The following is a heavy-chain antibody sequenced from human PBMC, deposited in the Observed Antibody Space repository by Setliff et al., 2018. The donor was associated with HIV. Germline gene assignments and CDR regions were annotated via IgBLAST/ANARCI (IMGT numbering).Heavy chain of an antibody. V-gene: IGHV1-2*04. J-gene: IGHJ6*03. CDR1: RSTFNSHT. CDR3: ARDHCSSSGFYYYYYYMDV. CDR2: INPKSDGT. Sequence: ASVKVSCKASRSTFNSHTINWVRQAPGQGLEWMGWINPKSDGTNYAQKFQGWITMTRDTSISTAYMELSRLRSDDTAVYYCARDHCSSSGFYYYYYYMDVWGKGTTVTVSS. D-gene: IGHD2-2*01.